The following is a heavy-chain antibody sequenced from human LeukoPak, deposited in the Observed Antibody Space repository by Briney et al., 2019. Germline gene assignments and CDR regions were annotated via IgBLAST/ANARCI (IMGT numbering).Heavy chain of an antibody. CDR3: ARGGGFFDY. J-gene: IGHJ4*02. CDR1: GGSISSYY. Sequence: SETLSLTCTVSGGSISSYYWSWIRQPPGKGLEWIGYIYYSGSTNYNPSLKSRVTISVKTSKNQFSLKLRSVTAADTAVYYCARGGGFFDYWGQGTLVTVSS. CDR2: IYYSGST. V-gene: IGHV4-59*01. D-gene: IGHD3-16*01.